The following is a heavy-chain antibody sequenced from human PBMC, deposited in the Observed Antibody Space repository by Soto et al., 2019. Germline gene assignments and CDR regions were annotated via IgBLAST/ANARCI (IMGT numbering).Heavy chain of an antibody. Sequence: DVQVVQSGGGLVQPGGSLKLSCAASGFAFNDSAMHWVRQASGKGLEWVARVRSKTNNYATAYPVSVRGRFTVSRDDSMGTTYLQMNSLKTDDTAMYYCANNFVWGQGCLVTFSS. CDR2: VRSKTNNYAT. J-gene: IGHJ4*02. V-gene: IGHV3-73*01. CDR1: GFAFNDSA. D-gene: IGHD2-15*01. CDR3: ANNFV.